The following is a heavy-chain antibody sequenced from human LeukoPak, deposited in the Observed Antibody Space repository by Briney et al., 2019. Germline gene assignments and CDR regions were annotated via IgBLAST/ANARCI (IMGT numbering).Heavy chain of an antibody. CDR3: AKDRGIKPAAIPEGFDY. D-gene: IGHD2-2*01. J-gene: IGHJ4*02. Sequence: TGGSLRLSCAASGFTFSSYGMHWVRQAPGKGLEWVAFIRYDGSTKYYADSVKGRFTISRDNSKNALFLQMISLRAEDTAVYYCAKDRGIKPAAIPEGFDYWGQGTLVTVSS. CDR2: IRYDGSTK. V-gene: IGHV3-30*02. CDR1: GFTFSSYG.